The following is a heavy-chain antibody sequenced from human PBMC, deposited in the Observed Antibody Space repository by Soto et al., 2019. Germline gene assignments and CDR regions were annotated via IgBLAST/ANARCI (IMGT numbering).Heavy chain of an antibody. CDR2: ISADGSNK. CDR3: VKFEAVNDGNPDY. CDR1: GFTFSSYG. V-gene: IGHV3-30*18. J-gene: IGHJ4*02. Sequence: GGSLRLSCAASGFTFSSYGMHWVRQAPGKGLEWVAIISADGSNKYYPDSVKGRFAISRDNSKNTLYLQMNSLRAEDTAVYYCVKFEAVNDGNPDYWVQGTLVTVSS. D-gene: IGHD3-3*01.